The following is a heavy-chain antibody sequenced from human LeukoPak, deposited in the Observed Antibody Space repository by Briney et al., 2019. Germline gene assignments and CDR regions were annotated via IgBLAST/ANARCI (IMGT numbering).Heavy chain of an antibody. Sequence: PSETLSLTCVVSGDSIRSNYYWGWIRQPPGKGLEWIGNIFYSGSTYYNPSLKSRLTISVDTSKNHFSLILSSVTAADTAIYFCARSRVIDYYYMDVWGKGTTVTASS. CDR1: GDSIRSNYY. CDR2: IFYSGST. J-gene: IGHJ6*03. CDR3: ARSRVIDYYYMDV. D-gene: IGHD3-16*01. V-gene: IGHV4-38-2*01.